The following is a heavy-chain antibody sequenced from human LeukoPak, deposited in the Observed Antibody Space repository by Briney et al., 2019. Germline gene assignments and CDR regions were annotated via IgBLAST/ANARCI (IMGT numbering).Heavy chain of an antibody. CDR3: AKDYCSGGSCSNGMDV. V-gene: IGHV3-48*01. D-gene: IGHD2-15*01. CDR1: GFTFSSYS. J-gene: IGHJ6*02. Sequence: GGSLRLSCAASGFTFSSYSMNWVRQAPGKGLEWVSYISSSSSTIYYADSVKGRFTISRDNAKNSLYLQMNSLRVEDTAVYYCAKDYCSGGSCSNGMDVWGQGTTVTVSS. CDR2: ISSSSSTI.